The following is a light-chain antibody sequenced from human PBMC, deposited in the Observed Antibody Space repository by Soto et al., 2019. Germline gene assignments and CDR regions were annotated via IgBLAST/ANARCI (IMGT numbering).Light chain of an antibody. Sequence: EVVLTQSPAILSLSPGERATLSCRASQSVSVNFAWYQHKPGQAPRPLIYSASDRAPGIPARFSGSGSGTDFTLTVSSLQSEDFAVYYCQQYYNWPPWTFGLGTKVDI. CDR3: QQYYNWPPWT. CDR2: SAS. J-gene: IGKJ1*01. CDR1: QSVSVN. V-gene: IGKV3D-15*01.